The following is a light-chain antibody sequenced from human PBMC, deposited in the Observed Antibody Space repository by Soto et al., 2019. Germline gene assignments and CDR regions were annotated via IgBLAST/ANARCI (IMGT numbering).Light chain of an antibody. CDR2: AAS. CDR1: QSISSY. V-gene: IGKV1-39*01. J-gene: IGKJ2*01. Sequence: GDRVTITCRASQSISSYLNWYQQKPGKAPKLLIYAASSLQSGVPSRFSGSGSGTDFTLTINSLQPEDFATYYCQQSYSTLYTFGQGTKLEIK. CDR3: QQSYSTLYT.